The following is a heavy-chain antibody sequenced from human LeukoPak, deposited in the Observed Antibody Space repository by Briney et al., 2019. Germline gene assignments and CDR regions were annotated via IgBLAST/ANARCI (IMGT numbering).Heavy chain of an antibody. CDR3: ARGDLRGDY. V-gene: IGHV4-34*01. Sequence: SETLSRTCAVYGGSFSDYYWSWIRQPPGKGLEWIGEINHSGSTNYSPSLKSRVTISVGTSKNQFSLKLTSVTAADTAVYYCARGDLRGDYWGQGVLVTVSS. CDR1: GGSFSDYY. J-gene: IGHJ4*02. CDR2: INHSGST. D-gene: IGHD3-10*01.